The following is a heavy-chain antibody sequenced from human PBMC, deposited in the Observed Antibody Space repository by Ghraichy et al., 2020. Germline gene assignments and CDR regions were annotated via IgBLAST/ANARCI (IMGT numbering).Heavy chain of an antibody. J-gene: IGHJ5*02. V-gene: IGHV4-39*01. Sequence: SETLSLTCTVSGGSMASGTYYWGWIRQPPGKGLEWIGSIDDSGSTYHNPSLKGRVTIFVDTSKNQFSLNLSAVTAADTAVYYCARITTVVTPLGWFDPWGQETLVTVSS. D-gene: IGHD4-23*01. CDR1: GGSMASGTYY. CDR2: IDDSGST. CDR3: ARITTVVTPLGWFDP.